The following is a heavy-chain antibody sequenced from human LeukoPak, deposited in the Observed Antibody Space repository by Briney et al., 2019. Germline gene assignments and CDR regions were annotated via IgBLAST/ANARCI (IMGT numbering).Heavy chain of an antibody. J-gene: IGHJ4*02. CDR1: AGSIGSDDLY. D-gene: IGHD5-12*01. V-gene: IGHV4-39*07. CDR3: ARNRANTSGYDY. Sequence: SGTLSLTCIVSAGSIGSDDLYWGWIRQSPGKGLEWVGSIHYTRSYSGTTYYNPSLKSRLAISVDPSKNQLSLKLTSATAADTAVYYCARNRANTSGYDYWGRGTLVTVSS. CDR2: IHYTRSYSGTT.